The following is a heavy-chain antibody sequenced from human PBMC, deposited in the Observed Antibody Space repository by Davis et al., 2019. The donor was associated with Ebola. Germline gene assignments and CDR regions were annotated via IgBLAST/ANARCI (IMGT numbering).Heavy chain of an antibody. CDR2: IIPIFGTA. V-gene: IGHV1-69*13. D-gene: IGHD6-19*01. J-gene: IGHJ4*02. CDR1: GGTFSSYA. CDR3: ARDQWPHSSGWISDY. Sequence: AASVKVSCKASGGTFSSYAISWVRQAPGQGLEWMGGIIPIFGTANYAQKFQGRVTITADESTSTAYMELSSLRSEDTAVYYCARDQWPHSSGWISDYWGQGTLVTVSS.